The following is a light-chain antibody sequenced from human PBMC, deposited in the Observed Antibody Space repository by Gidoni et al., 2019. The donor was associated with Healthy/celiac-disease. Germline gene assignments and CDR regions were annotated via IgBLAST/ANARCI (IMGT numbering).Light chain of an antibody. V-gene: IGKV3-20*01. CDR2: GAS. CDR1: QCVSSSY. Sequence: EIVLMQTPGTLSLSPGERATLSCRASQCVSSSYLAWYQQKPGQAPRLLIYGASSRDTGIPARFSGSGSGTDFTLTISRLEPEDFAVYYCQQYGSTPWTFGQGTKVEIK. J-gene: IGKJ1*01. CDR3: QQYGSTPWT.